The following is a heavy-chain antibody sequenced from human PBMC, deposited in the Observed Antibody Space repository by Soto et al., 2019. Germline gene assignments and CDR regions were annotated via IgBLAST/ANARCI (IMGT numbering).Heavy chain of an antibody. CDR2: IGGYNGHT. CDR1: GYTFATSG. V-gene: IGHV1-18*01. D-gene: IGHD2-21*01. J-gene: IGHJ4*02. CDR3: ARDVWCGDDECNAGAEVDF. Sequence: QVQLVQSGGEVKKPGASVKVSCKASGYTFATSGISWVRQVPGQGFDWIGWIGGYNGHTEYAQKVRDRVTMTTDTATNTPSLGLKSRVLDDKAVYYCARDVWCGDDECNAGAEVDFWGQGTAVIVS.